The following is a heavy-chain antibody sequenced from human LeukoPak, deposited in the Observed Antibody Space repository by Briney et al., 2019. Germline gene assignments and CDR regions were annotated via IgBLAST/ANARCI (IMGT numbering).Heavy chain of an antibody. CDR3: ARDAVSVRYFDRENWFDP. Sequence: GGSLRLSCAASGFTFSSYWMSWVRQAPGKGLEWVANIKQDGSEKYYVDSVKGRFTISRDNAKNSLYLQMNSLRAEDTAVYYCARDAVSVRYFDRENWFDPWGQGTLVTVSS. CDR2: IKQDGSEK. D-gene: IGHD3-9*01. CDR1: GFTFSSYW. J-gene: IGHJ5*02. V-gene: IGHV3-7*01.